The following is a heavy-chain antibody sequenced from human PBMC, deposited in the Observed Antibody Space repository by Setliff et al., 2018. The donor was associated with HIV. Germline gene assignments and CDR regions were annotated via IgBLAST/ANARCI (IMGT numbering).Heavy chain of an antibody. CDR1: GGSMSTYY. CDR2: IYTSGST. J-gene: IGHJ4*02. V-gene: IGHV4-4*08. D-gene: IGHD2-21*02. Sequence: PSETLSLTCTVSGGSMSTYYWSWIRQPPGKGLEWIGYIYTSGSTNDNPSLRSRVTISVDTSKNHFSLRLSYVTAADTAVYYCARGECYCGTDCYWSSFDYWGQGTLVTVSS. CDR3: ARGECYCGTDCYWSSFDY.